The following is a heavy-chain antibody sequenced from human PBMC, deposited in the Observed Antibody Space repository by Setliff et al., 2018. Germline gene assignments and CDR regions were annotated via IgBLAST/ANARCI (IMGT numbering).Heavy chain of an antibody. V-gene: IGHV4-61*09. D-gene: IGHD3-10*01. Sequence: SETLSLTCAVSGSAISRGHYWGWIRQPAGKGLEWIGHFHTGGATDYNLSLKSRVTISLDSSKNQFSLRLSSVTAADAAVYFCARESATIGEFPLYYFDKWGQGIPVTVSS. J-gene: IGHJ4*02. CDR2: FHTGGAT. CDR1: GSAISRGHY. CDR3: ARESATIGEFPLYYFDK.